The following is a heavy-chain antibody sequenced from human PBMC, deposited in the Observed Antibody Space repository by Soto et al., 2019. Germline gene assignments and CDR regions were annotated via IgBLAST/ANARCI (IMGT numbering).Heavy chain of an antibody. CDR1: GGSISSGGYY. V-gene: IGHV4-31*03. CDR3: AIRDLRLGHFDY. D-gene: IGHD4-17*01. Sequence: QLQLQESGPGLVKPSQTLSLTCTVSGGSISSGGYYWSWIRQHLGKGLEWIGYIYYSGSTYYNPSLKSRVTISVDTSKNQFSLKLSSVTAADPAVYSCAIRDLRLGHFDYWGQGTLVTVSS. J-gene: IGHJ4*02. CDR2: IYYSGST.